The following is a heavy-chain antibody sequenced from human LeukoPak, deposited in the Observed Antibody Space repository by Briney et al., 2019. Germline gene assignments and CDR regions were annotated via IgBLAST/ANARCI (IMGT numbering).Heavy chain of an antibody. J-gene: IGHJ4*02. CDR3: ARGQYSSSWYYFDY. CDR2: IYTSGST. V-gene: IGHV4-4*07. Sequence: PSGTLSLTCAVSGGSISSSNWWSWIRQPAGKGLEWIGRIYTSGSTNYNPSLKSRVTMSVDTSKNQFSLKLSSVTAADTAVYYCARGQYSSSWYYFDYWGQGTLVTVSS. D-gene: IGHD6-13*01. CDR1: GGSISSSNW.